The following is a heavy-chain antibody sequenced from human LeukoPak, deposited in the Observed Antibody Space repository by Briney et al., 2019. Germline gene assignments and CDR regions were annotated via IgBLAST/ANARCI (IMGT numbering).Heavy chain of an antibody. V-gene: IGHV3-21*04. CDR1: GFTFSSYS. J-gene: IGHJ4*02. CDR3: AKSQTGYYSSVKSDY. D-gene: IGHD3-9*01. Sequence: GGSLRLSCAASGFTFSSYSMNWVRQAPGKGLEWVSSISSSSSYIYYADSVKGRFTMSRDNAKNSLYLQMNSLRAEDTALYYCAKSQTGYYSSVKSDYWGQGTLVTVSS. CDR2: ISSSSSYI.